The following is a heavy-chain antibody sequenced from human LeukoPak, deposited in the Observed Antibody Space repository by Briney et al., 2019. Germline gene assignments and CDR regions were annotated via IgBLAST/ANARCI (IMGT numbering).Heavy chain of an antibody. Sequence: GGSLRLSCAASGFTFSSYGMHWVRQAPGKGLEWVAFIRYDGSNKYYADSVKGRFTISRDNSKNTLYLQMNSLRAEDTAVYYCARAMITFGGAPFDYWGQGTLVTVSS. CDR1: GFTFSSYG. D-gene: IGHD3-16*01. V-gene: IGHV3-30*02. CDR2: IRYDGSNK. CDR3: ARAMITFGGAPFDY. J-gene: IGHJ4*02.